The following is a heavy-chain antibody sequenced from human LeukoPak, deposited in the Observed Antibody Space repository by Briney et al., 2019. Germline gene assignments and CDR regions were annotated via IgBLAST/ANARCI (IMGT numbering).Heavy chain of an antibody. V-gene: IGHV3-7*01. CDR3: GREPGRFQFDS. J-gene: IGHJ5*01. D-gene: IGHD3-3*01. Sequence: GGSLRLSCAASGFTFNNYWMSWVRQAPGKGLEWVANINEGGYGKNYVDSMKGRFTISRDNAENSLYPQMNSLRVEDTAVYYFGREPGRFQFDSWGQGTLVTVSP. CDR2: INEGGYGK. CDR1: GFTFNNYW.